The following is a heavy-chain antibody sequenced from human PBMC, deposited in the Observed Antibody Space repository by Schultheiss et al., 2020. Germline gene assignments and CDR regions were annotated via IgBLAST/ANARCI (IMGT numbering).Heavy chain of an antibody. J-gene: IGHJ6*03. V-gene: IGHV3-11*01. CDR3: ASSPRITIFGVVMTYRHYMDV. Sequence: GGSLRLSCAASGFTFSDYYMSWIRQAPGKGLEWVSYNSSSGSTIYYADSVKGRFTISRDNAKNSLYLQMNSLRAEDTAVYYCASSPRITIFGVVMTYRHYMDVWGEAKTVTVSS. CDR1: GFTFSDYY. D-gene: IGHD3-3*01. CDR2: NSSSGSTI.